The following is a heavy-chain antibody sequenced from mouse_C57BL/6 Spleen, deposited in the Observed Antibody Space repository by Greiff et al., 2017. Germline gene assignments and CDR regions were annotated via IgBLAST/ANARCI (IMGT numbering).Heavy chain of an antibody. CDR2: IRNKANGYTT. CDR3: ARWLLRDYAMDY. J-gene: IGHJ4*01. Sequence: EVKLMESGGGLVQPGGSLSLSCAASGFTFTDYYMSWVRQPPGKALEWLGFIRNKANGYTTEYSASVKGRFTISRDNSQSILYLQMNALRAEDSATYYCARWLLRDYAMDYWGQGTSVTVSS. CDR1: GFTFTDYY. V-gene: IGHV7-3*01.